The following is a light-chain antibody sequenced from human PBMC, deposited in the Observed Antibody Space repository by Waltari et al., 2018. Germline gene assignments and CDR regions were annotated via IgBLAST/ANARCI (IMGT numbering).Light chain of an antibody. V-gene: IGLV2-23*02. CDR2: EVS. CDR3: CAFAGRGFYV. CDR1: SIAVGSYPL. Sequence: SALTQPDSVSGSPGQSLTISCTAISIAVGSYPLLPWYQRHPGGAPKLLFYEVSKRPSGVSTRFSGSKSGKAASLTISGLQAEDEAEYYCCAFAGRGFYVFGTGTRVTVL. J-gene: IGLJ1*01.